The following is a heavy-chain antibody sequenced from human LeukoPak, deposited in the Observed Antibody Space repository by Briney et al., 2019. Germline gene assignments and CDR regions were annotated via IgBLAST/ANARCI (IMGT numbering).Heavy chain of an antibody. CDR1: GGSITSGVYS. J-gene: IGHJ5*02. D-gene: IGHD3-3*01. CDR3: ARGTHDFWSGPIWFDP. CDR2: IYHSGST. V-gene: IGHV4-30-2*01. Sequence: PSQTLSLTSAVSGGSITSGVYSCSWIRQPPGKGLECIGYIYHSGSTYYNPSLKSRVTISVDRSKNQFSLKLSSVTAADTAVYYCARGTHDFWSGPIWFDPWGQGTLVTVSP.